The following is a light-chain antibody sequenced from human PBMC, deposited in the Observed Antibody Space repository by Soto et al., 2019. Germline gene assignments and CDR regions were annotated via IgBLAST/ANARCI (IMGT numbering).Light chain of an antibody. CDR3: QQRSNWPPT. J-gene: IGKJ3*01. CDR2: DAS. Sequence: EIVLTQSPATLSLSPGERATLSCRASQSVRSYLAWYQQRPGQAPRLLIFDASSRAAGIPARFSGSGSGTDFTLTISSLESEDFAVYYCQQRSNWPPTFGPGTKVEIK. CDR1: QSVRSY. V-gene: IGKV3-11*01.